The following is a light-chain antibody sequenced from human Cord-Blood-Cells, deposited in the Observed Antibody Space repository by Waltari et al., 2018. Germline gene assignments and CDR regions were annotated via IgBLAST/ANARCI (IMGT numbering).Light chain of an antibody. V-gene: IGKV1-27*01. CDR2: ATS. CDR3: QKYNSAPPVT. Sequence: DIQMTQSPSSLSASVGDRVTITCRASQGISNYLAWYQQKPGKVPKLLIYATSTLQSGVPSRFSGSGSGTDFTLTISSLQPEDVATYYCQKYNSAPPVTFGGGTKVEIK. CDR1: QGISNY. J-gene: IGKJ4*01.